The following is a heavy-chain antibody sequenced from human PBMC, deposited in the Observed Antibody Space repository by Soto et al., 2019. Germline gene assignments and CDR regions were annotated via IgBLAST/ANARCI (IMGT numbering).Heavy chain of an antibody. CDR1: GFSLSTSGVG. V-gene: IGHV2-5*02. D-gene: IGHD3-10*01. Sequence: QITLKESGPTLVKPTQTLTLTCTFSGFSLSTSGVGVAWIRQPPGRALEWLGIIYWDDDQRCSPSLKRSLTITKDTSKNQVVLTMSNLDPVDPATYYCAHSSYYGLGTLDYWGQGTLVTVSS. J-gene: IGHJ4*02. CDR3: AHSSYYGLGTLDY. CDR2: IYWDDDQ.